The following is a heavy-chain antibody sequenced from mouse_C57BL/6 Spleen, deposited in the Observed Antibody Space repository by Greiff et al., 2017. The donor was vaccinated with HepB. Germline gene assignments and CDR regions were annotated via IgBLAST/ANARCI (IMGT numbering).Heavy chain of an antibody. V-gene: IGHV1-69*01. J-gene: IGHJ3*01. Sequence: QVQLQQPGAELVMPGASVKLSCKASGYTFTSYWMHWVKQRPGQGLEWIGEIDPSDSYTNYNQKFKGKSTLTVDKSSTTAYMQLSSLTSEDSAVYYGARAQDSSGFAWFAYWGQGTLVTVSA. CDR3: ARAQDSSGFAWFAY. CDR2: IDPSDSYT. D-gene: IGHD3-2*02. CDR1: GYTFTSYW.